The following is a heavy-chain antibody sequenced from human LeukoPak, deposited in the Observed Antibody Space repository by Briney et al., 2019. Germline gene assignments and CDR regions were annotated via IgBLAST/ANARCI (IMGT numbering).Heavy chain of an antibody. J-gene: IGHJ4*02. D-gene: IGHD3-10*01. Sequence: EESLRLSCAASGFTFSGYGIHWVRQASGKGLEWVARIRSKVNSYTTAYAASVRGRFTVSRDDSKNTAYLQMNSLKTEDTAIYYCARSTREVGERFDYWGQGTLVTVSS. V-gene: IGHV3-73*01. CDR2: IRSKVNSYTT. CDR3: ARSTREVGERFDY. CDR1: GFTFSGYG.